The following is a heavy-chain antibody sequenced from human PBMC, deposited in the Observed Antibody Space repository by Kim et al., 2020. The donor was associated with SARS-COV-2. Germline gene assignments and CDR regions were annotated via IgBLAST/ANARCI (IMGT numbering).Heavy chain of an antibody. CDR1: GGSISSSSYY. CDR2: IYYSGST. D-gene: IGHD3-3*01. CDR3: AGADVIDFWCSSYKYYFDY. J-gene: IGHJ4*02. V-gene: IGHV4-39*01. Sequence: SETLSLTCTVSGGSISSSSYYWGWIRQPPGKGLEWIGSIYYSGSTYYNPSLQSRVTISVATSKNQFSLNLSSVTATATAVYYCAGADVIDFWCSSYKYYFDYWGQGTPVTVSS.